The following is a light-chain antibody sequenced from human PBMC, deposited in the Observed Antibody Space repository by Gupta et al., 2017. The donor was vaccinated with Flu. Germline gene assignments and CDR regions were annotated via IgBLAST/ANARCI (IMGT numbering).Light chain of an antibody. CDR2: GAS. V-gene: IGKV3-15*01. CDR3: QQYYDWPPIT. Sequence: EIVMTQSPDTLSVSPGERATLSCRASQSISSNLAWYQHKPGLAPRLLIYGASTRATGIADRFSGSASGTEFTLTISSLESEDFAIYYCQQYYDWPPITFGQGTQLEIK. J-gene: IGKJ5*01. CDR1: QSISSN.